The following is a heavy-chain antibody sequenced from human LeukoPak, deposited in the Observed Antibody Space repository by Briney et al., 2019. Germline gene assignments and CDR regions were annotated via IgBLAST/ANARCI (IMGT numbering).Heavy chain of an antibody. CDR2: INYSGST. D-gene: IGHD6-19*01. CDR3: ASGIDARSDSSD. CDR1: GDSISSSTYY. J-gene: IGHJ4*02. V-gene: IGHV4-39*01. Sequence: PSETLSLTCSVSGDSISSSTYYWGWIRQSPRKGLEWIGSINYSGSTYYNPSLKSRVTMSADLYKNQFSLKLTSATAADTAVYYCASGIDARSDSSDWGQGTLVTVSS.